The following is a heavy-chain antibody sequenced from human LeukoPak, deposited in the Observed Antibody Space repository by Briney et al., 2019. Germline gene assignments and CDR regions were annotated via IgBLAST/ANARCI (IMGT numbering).Heavy chain of an antibody. CDR1: GFTFSSYS. CDR3: ARADGSGSYDY. J-gene: IGHJ4*02. Sequence: GGSLRLSCAASGFTFSSYSMNWVRQAPGKGLEWVSYISSSSSTIYYADSVKGRFTISRDNAKNSLYLQMNSLRAEDTAAYYCARADGSGSYDYWGQGTLVTVSS. CDR2: ISSSSSTI. V-gene: IGHV3-48*01. D-gene: IGHD3-10*01.